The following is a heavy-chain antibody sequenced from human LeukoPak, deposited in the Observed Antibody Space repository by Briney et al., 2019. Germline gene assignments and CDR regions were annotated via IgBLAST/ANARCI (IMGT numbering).Heavy chain of an antibody. CDR2: INPNSGGT. D-gene: IGHD2-2*01. CDR1: GYTFTGYY. Sequence: ASVKVSCKASGYTFTGYYMHWVRQAPGQGREWMGWINPNSGGTNYAQKFQGRVTMTRDTSISTAYMELSRLRSDDTAVYYCAREGCSSTSCYPYYYYYMDVWGKGTTVTVSS. CDR3: AREGCSSTSCYPYYYYYMDV. J-gene: IGHJ6*03. V-gene: IGHV1-2*02.